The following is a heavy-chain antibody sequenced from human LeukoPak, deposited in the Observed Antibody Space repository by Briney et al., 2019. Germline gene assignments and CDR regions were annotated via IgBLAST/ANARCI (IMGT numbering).Heavy chain of an antibody. CDR1: GFTFSSYA. J-gene: IGHJ4*02. D-gene: IGHD1-26*01. CDR3: ARGRELLIAFDY. CDR2: ISGSGGST. Sequence: GGSLRLSCAASGFTFSSYAMSWVRQAPGKGLEWVSAISGSGGSTYYADSVKGRFTISRDNSKNTLYLQMNSLRAEDTAVYYCARGRELLIAFDYWGQGTLVTVSS. V-gene: IGHV3-23*01.